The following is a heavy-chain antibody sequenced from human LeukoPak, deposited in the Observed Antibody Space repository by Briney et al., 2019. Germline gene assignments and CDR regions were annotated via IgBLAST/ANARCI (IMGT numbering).Heavy chain of an antibody. V-gene: IGHV3-23*01. D-gene: IGHD3-10*01. J-gene: IGHJ4*02. Sequence: GGSLRLSCAASGFTFSSYGMSWVRQAPGKGLEWVSAISGSGGSTYYADSMKGRFTISRDNAKNSLYLQMNSLRAEDTALYYCAKDLSYGSGSYYILDDWGQGTLVTVSS. CDR1: GFTFSSYG. CDR3: AKDLSYGSGSYYILDD. CDR2: ISGSGGST.